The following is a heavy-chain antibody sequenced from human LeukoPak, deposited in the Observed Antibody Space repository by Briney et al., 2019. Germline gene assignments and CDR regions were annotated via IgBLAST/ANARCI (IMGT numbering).Heavy chain of an antibody. CDR1: GGSISSSSYY. Sequence: SETLSLTCTVSGGSISSSSYYWGWIRQPPGKGLEWIGSIYYSGSTYYNSSLKSRVTISVDTSKNQFSLKLSSVTAADTAVYYCARVRYSYGYTYDAFDIWGQGTMVTVSS. J-gene: IGHJ3*02. D-gene: IGHD5-18*01. V-gene: IGHV4-39*01. CDR2: IYYSGST. CDR3: ARVRYSYGYTYDAFDI.